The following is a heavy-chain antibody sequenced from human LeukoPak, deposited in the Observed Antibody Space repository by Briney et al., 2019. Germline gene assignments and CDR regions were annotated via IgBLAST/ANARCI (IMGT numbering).Heavy chain of an antibody. Sequence: ASVKVSCKASGYTFTGYYMHWVRQAPGQGLEWMGWINPNSGGTNYAQKFQGRVTMTRDTSISTAYMELSRLRSDDTAVYYCARDVVPAANMAPHDAFDIWGQGTMVTVSS. D-gene: IGHD2-2*01. V-gene: IGHV1-2*02. CDR1: GYTFTGYY. CDR3: ARDVVPAANMAPHDAFDI. J-gene: IGHJ3*02. CDR2: INPNSGGT.